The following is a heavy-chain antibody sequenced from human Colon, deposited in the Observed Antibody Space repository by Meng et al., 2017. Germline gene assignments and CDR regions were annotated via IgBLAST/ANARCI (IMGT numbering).Heavy chain of an antibody. CDR1: GYSFTTFG. V-gene: IGHV7-4-1*02. CDR2: INTNTQEP. Sequence: QVQLVPFGSELRKPGASVKVSCKASGYSFTTFGINWVRQAPGQGLEWLGWINTNTQEPTYAQGFTGRYAFSLDTSVSTAYLQISSLESEDTAVYYCARKASGYSYSTNWGQGTLVTVSS. J-gene: IGHJ4*02. CDR3: ARKASGYSYSTN. D-gene: IGHD3-22*01.